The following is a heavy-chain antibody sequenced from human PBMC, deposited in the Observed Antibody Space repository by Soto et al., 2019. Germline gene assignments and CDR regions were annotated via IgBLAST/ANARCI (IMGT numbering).Heavy chain of an antibody. CDR2: IYYSGSS. D-gene: IGHD3-3*01. J-gene: IGHJ3*02. V-gene: IGHV4-39*01. CDR1: GGSISSSSYY. CDR3: ASYDFWSGSNDAFDI. Sequence: SETLSLTCTVSGGSISSSSYYWGWIRQPPGKGLEWIGSIYYSGSSYYNPSLKSRVTISVDTSKNQFSLKLSSVTAADTAVYYCASYDFWSGSNDAFDIWGQGTMVTVSS.